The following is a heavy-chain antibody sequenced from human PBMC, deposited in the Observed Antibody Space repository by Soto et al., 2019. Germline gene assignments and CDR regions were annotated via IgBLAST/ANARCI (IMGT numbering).Heavy chain of an antibody. CDR3: ARALYDSSGYVYLDN. CDR1: GYTFTGYY. Sequence: ASVKVSCKASGYTFTGYYIHWVQQAPGQGLERMGIIDPSGGSTTYAQKFQGRVTMTRDTSTNTVYMELSGLRSEDTAVYYCARALYDSSGYVYLDNWGQGTPVTVSS. V-gene: IGHV1-46*01. J-gene: IGHJ4*02. D-gene: IGHD3-22*01. CDR2: IDPSGGST.